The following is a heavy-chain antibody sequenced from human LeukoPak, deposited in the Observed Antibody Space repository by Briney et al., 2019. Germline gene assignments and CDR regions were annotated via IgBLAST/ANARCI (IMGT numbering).Heavy chain of an antibody. CDR3: ARGERGYPLDY. CDR1: GGSISSYY. J-gene: IGHJ4*02. Sequence: PSETLSLTCTVSGGSISSYYWSWVRQPPGKGLEWIGYIYYSGSTNYNPSLKSRVTISVDTSKNQFSLKLSSETAADTAVYYCARGERGYPLDYWGQGTLVTASS. CDR2: IYYSGST. V-gene: IGHV4-59*01. D-gene: IGHD5-18*01.